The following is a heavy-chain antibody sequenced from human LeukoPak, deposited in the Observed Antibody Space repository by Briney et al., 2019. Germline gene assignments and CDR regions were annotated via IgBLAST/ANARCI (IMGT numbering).Heavy chain of an antibody. CDR3: ARDGNHFDTTPNWFDT. CDR2: LWFDGSHQ. V-gene: IGHV3-33*01. J-gene: IGHJ5*02. Sequence: PGGSLRLSCAASGFTFRTYGMHWVRQTPGKGLEWVAFLWFDGSHQYYADSVRGRFIISRDNSNNTLYLQMNSLRADDTAVYYCARDGNHFDTTPNWFDTWGQGTLVTVSS. D-gene: IGHD3-22*01. CDR1: GFTFRTYG.